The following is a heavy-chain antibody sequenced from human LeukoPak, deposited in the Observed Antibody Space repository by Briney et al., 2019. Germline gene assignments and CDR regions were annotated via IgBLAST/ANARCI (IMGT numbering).Heavy chain of an antibody. CDR3: AKDPTYYYDSSGYSDY. Sequence: GGSLRLSCAASGFTFDDYGMSWVRQAPGKGLEWVSGINWNGGSTAYADSVKGRFTISRDNAKNSLYLQMNSLRAEDTAVYYCAKDPTYYYDSSGYSDYWGQGTLVTVSS. J-gene: IGHJ4*02. CDR2: INWNGGST. V-gene: IGHV3-20*04. D-gene: IGHD3-22*01. CDR1: GFTFDDYG.